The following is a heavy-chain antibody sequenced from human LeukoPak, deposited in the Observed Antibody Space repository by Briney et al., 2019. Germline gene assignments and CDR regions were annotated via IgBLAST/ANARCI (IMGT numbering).Heavy chain of an antibody. V-gene: IGHV3-48*04. CDR3: TTDQGLLFDP. CDR1: GFTFSSYS. CDR2: ISSSSSTI. J-gene: IGHJ5*02. Sequence: GGSLRLSCAASGFTFSSYSMNWVRQAPGKGLEWVSYISSSSSTIYYADSVKGRFTISRDNAKNSLYLQMNSLKTEDTAVYYCTTDQGLLFDPWGQGTLVTVSS. D-gene: IGHD3-10*01.